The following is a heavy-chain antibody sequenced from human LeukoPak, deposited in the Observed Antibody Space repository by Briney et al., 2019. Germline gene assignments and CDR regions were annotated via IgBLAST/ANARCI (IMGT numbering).Heavy chain of an antibody. V-gene: IGHV3-23*01. CDR3: AKVLDSSDAKFDY. J-gene: IGHJ4*02. Sequence: GGSLRLSCAASGFTFSSYAMSWFRQAPGRGLDWVSTISGSGVSTYYADSVKGRFTISRDNSKNTLYLQMNSLRAEDTAVYYCAKVLDSSDAKFDYWGQGTLVTVSS. CDR2: ISGSGVST. CDR1: GFTFSSYA. D-gene: IGHD3-22*01.